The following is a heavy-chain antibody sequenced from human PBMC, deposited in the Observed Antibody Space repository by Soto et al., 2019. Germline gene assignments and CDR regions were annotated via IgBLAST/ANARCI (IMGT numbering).Heavy chain of an antibody. CDR1: GFSLTTSGVG. Sequence: QITLNESGPTVVKPAETLTLTCTFSGFSLTTSGVGVGWIRQSPGKAPEWLALIYWDDDKRYSASLKSRLTSTKDTSKTQVVLTMASVDPADTATYDCAHRILRTVFGLVTTTAIYFDFWGQGTPVVVSS. D-gene: IGHD3-3*01. CDR3: AHRILRTVFGLVTTTAIYFDF. J-gene: IGHJ4*02. V-gene: IGHV2-5*02. CDR2: IYWDDDK.